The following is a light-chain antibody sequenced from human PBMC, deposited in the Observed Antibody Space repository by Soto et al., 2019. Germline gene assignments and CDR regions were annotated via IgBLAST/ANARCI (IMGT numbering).Light chain of an antibody. CDR2: DAS. CDR3: QQYDNWPPWT. V-gene: IGKV3-15*01. J-gene: IGKJ1*01. CDR1: QSVSTN. Sequence: EIVMTQSPATLSVSPGERATLSCRASQSVSTNLAWYQQKPGQAPILLIYDASTRAAGVPARFSGSGSGTEFTLTISSLQSEDIAVYSCQQYDNWPPWTFGQGTKVELK.